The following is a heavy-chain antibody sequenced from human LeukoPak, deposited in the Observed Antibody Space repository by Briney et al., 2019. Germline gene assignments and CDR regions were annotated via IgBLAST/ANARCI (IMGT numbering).Heavy chain of an antibody. D-gene: IGHD3-10*01. CDR3: ARSLAGGDWFDP. CDR2: ISAYNGNT. CDR1: GYTFTSYG. V-gene: IGHV1-18*01. J-gene: IGHJ5*02. Sequence: ASVKVSCKASGYTFTSYGISWVRQAPGQGLEWMGWISAYNGNTNYSQKFQGRVTITRDTSASTAYMELSSLRSEDTAVYYCARSLAGGDWFDPWGQGTLVTVSS.